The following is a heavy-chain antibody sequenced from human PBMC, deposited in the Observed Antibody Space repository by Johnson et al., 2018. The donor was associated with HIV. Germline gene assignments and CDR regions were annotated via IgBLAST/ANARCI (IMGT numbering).Heavy chain of an antibody. D-gene: IGHD6-6*01. V-gene: IGHV3-11*04. CDR1: GFTFSDYY. Sequence: QVQLVESGGGLVKPGGSLRLSCAASGFTFSDYYMSWIRQAPGKGLEWVSYISSSGSTIYYADSVKGRFTISRDNAKNSLYLQMNSLRPEDTAIYYCVREGYSSSSDAFDIWGQGTMVTVAS. CDR3: VREGYSSSSDAFDI. J-gene: IGHJ3*02. CDR2: ISSSGSTI.